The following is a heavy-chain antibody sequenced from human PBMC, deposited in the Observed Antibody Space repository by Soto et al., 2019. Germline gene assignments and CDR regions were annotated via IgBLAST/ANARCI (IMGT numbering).Heavy chain of an antibody. CDR3: ARGKARTAFDI. Sequence: SETLSLTCAVYGGSFSGYYWSWIRQPPGKGLEWIGEINHSGSTNYNPSLKSRVTISVDTSKNQFSLKLRSVTAADTAVYYCARGKARTAFDIWGQGTMVTVSS. CDR1: GGSFSGYY. V-gene: IGHV4-34*01. J-gene: IGHJ3*02. CDR2: INHSGST.